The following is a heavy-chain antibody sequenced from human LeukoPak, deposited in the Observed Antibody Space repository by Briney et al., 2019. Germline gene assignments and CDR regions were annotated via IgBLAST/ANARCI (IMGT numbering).Heavy chain of an antibody. D-gene: IGHD3-22*01. Sequence: GGSLRLSCAASGFTFSTYAVNWVRQAAGRGLGWVSTISGSGDSTYYADSVKGRFTISRDNSKDTLYLQMSSVRVDDTAVYYCARDRGRYYDSRGFYWGYYFDSWGQGILVTVST. CDR2: ISGSGDST. J-gene: IGHJ4*02. V-gene: IGHV3-23*01. CDR3: ARDRGRYYDSRGFYWGYYFDS. CDR1: GFTFSTYA.